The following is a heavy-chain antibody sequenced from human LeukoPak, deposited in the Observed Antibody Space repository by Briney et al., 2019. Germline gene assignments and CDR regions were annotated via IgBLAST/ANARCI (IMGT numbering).Heavy chain of an antibody. CDR2: IYHSGRT. J-gene: IGHJ4*02. CDR1: GGSISSSSYY. V-gene: IGHV4-39*07. CDR3: ARFSSIAAAFDY. Sequence: PSETLSLTCTVSGGSISSSSYYWGWIRQPPGKGLEWIGSIYHSGRTFYNPSLKSRVTISVDTSKNQFSLKLSSVTAADTAVYYCARFSSIAAAFDYWGLGTLVTVSS. D-gene: IGHD6-13*01.